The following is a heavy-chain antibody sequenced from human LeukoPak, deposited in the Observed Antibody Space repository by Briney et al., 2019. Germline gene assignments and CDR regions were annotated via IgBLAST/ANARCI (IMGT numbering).Heavy chain of an antibody. Sequence: GASVKVSCKASGGTFSSYAISWVRQAPGQGLEWMGGIIPIFGTVNYAQKFQGRVTITADESTSTAYMELSSLRSEDTAVYYCARAAGPSYSSSWFDYWGQGTLVTVSS. CDR3: ARAAGPSYSSSWFDY. D-gene: IGHD6-13*01. CDR1: GGTFSSYA. CDR2: IIPIFGTV. J-gene: IGHJ4*02. V-gene: IGHV1-69*13.